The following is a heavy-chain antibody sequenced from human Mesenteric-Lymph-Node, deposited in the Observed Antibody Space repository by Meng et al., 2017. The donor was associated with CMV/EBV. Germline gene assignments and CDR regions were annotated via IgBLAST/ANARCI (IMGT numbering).Heavy chain of an antibody. V-gene: IGHV3-48*04. CDR1: GFTFSSHN. D-gene: IGHD3-10*01. CDR2: ISGSSNTI. CDR3: AKGYGSGSYYSPTFDY. J-gene: IGHJ4*02. Sequence: GESLKISCAASGFTFSSHNMNWVRQAPGKGLEWVSYISGSSNTIYYADSVKGRFTISRDNAKNSLYLQMNSLRAEDTAVYYCAKGYGSGSYYSPTFDYWGQGTLVTVSS.